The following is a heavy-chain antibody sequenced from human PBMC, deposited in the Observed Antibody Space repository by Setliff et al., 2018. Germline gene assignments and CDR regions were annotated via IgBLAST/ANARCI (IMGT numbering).Heavy chain of an antibody. CDR1: GFTFSTFA. CDR2: IKQDGSEK. J-gene: IGHJ4*02. V-gene: IGHV3-7*03. D-gene: IGHD2-21*01. CDR3: VRDSPYCVNGVCRGY. Sequence: GGSLRLSCEATGFTFSTFAIHWVRQAPGTGLEWLANIKQDGSEKFYVDSVKGRFTISRDNAKNSLYLQMNNLRAEDTAVYYCVRDSPYCVNGVCRGYWGQGTQVTVSS.